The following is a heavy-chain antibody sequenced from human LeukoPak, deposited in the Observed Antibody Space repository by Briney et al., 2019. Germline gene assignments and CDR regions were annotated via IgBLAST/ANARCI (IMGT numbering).Heavy chain of an antibody. V-gene: IGHV4-59*01. Sequence: SETLSLTCTVSGGSISSYYWSWIRQPPGKGLEWIGYIYYSGSTNYNPSLKSRVTISVDTSKNQFSLKLSSVTAADTAVYYCARTVVGYYYDSSGYRWFDPWGQGTLVTVSS. CDR3: ARTVVGYYYDSSGYRWFDP. CDR1: GGSISSYY. CDR2: IYYSGST. D-gene: IGHD3-22*01. J-gene: IGHJ5*02.